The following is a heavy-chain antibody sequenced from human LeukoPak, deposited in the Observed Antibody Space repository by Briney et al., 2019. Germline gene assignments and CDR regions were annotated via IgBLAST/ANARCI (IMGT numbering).Heavy chain of an antibody. CDR2: IHSDGIGT. CDR1: GFTFSSYW. J-gene: IGHJ4*02. Sequence: PGGSLRLSCAASGFTFSSYWMHWIRQAPGKGLVWVSRIHSDGIGTSYADSVRGRFTISRDNAKNTLYLQMNSLRAEDTAVYYCARDQGSFDYWGPGTMFTVSS. V-gene: IGHV3-74*01. CDR3: ARDQGSFDY.